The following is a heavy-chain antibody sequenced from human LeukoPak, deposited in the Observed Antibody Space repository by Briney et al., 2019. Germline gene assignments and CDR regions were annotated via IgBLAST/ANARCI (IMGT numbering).Heavy chain of an antibody. CDR2: IVVGSGNT. D-gene: IGHD3-3*01. CDR3: ARAYYDFWSGYGGDNWFDP. CDR1: GFTFTSSA. Sequence: SVKVSCKASGFTFTSSAVQWVRQARGQRLEWIGWIVVGSGNTNYAQKFQERVTITRDMSTSTAYMELSSLRSEDTAVYYCARAYYDFWSGYGGDNWFDPWGQGTLVTVSS. J-gene: IGHJ5*02. V-gene: IGHV1-58*01.